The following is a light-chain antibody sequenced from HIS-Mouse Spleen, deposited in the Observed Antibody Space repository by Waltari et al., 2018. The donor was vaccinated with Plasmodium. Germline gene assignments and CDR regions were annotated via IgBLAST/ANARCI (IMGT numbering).Light chain of an antibody. CDR3: LQDYNYQYT. J-gene: IGKJ2*01. Sequence: AIQMTQSPSSLSASVGDRVTITCRASQGIRNDLGWYQQKPGKAPKLLISAASSLQSGGPSRCSGSGSGTNFTLTISSLQPEDFATYYCLQDYNYQYTFGQGTKLEIK. CDR1: QGIRND. V-gene: IGKV1-6*01. CDR2: AAS.